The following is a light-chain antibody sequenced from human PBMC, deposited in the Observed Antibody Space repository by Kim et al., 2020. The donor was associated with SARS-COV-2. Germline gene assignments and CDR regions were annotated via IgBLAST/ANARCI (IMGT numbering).Light chain of an antibody. CDR1: QTISPW. V-gene: IGKV1-5*03. Sequence: GDRITFNCRASQTISPWLAWYQQKTGKAPKLLIYEASRLDSGVQSRFNGGGSETEFTLTINSLQPDDIATYYCQQYNTFPLTFGGGTKVDIK. CDR2: EAS. CDR3: QQYNTFPLT. J-gene: IGKJ4*01.